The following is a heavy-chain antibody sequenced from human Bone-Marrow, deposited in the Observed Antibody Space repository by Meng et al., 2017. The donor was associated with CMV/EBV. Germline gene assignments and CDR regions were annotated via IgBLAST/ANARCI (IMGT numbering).Heavy chain of an antibody. CDR1: GFTFSSYG. J-gene: IGHJ4*02. V-gene: IGHV3-30*02. CDR3: AKGRFTMVRGVLDY. D-gene: IGHD3-10*01. CDR2: IRYDGSNK. Sequence: GGSLSLSCAASGFTFSSYGMHWVRQAPGKGLEWVAFIRYDGSNKYYADSVKGRFTISRDNSKNTLYLQMNSLRAEDTAVYYCAKGRFTMVRGVLDYWGQGTLVTVSS.